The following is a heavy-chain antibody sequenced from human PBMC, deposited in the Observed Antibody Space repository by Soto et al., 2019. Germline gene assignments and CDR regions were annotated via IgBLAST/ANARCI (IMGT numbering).Heavy chain of an antibody. CDR1: GFTFSSYE. CDR2: ISSSGSTI. V-gene: IGHV3-48*03. CDR3: ATFYIAAVRSVDY. Sequence: EVQLVESGGGLVQPGGSLRLSCAASGFTFSSYEMNWVRQAPGKGLEWVSYISSSGSTIYYADSVKGRFTISRDNAKNSLYLQMNSLRAEDTAVYYCATFYIAAVRSVDYWGQGTLVTVSS. D-gene: IGHD6-13*01. J-gene: IGHJ4*02.